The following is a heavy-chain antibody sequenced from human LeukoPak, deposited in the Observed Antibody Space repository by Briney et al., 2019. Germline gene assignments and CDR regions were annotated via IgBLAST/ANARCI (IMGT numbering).Heavy chain of an antibody. CDR2: IKPSGGST. J-gene: IGHJ4*02. D-gene: IGHD6-19*01. Sequence: GASVKVSCKASGYSFTTYYMHWVRQAPGQGLEWMGIIKPSGGSTSYAQKFQDRVTMTRDTSTSTVYMELSSLRSEDTAVYHCARVHDSDWYFDYWGQGTLVTVSS. CDR1: GYSFTTYY. CDR3: ARVHDSDWYFDY. V-gene: IGHV1-46*01.